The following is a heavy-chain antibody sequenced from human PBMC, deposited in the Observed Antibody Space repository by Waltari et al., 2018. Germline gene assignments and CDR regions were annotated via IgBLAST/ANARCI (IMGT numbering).Heavy chain of an antibody. J-gene: IGHJ4*02. V-gene: IGHV1-24*01. Sequence: QVQLVQSGAEVKKPGASVKVSCKVSGYTLTELSMHWVRQAPGKGLEWMGGFDPEDGETIYAQKFQGRVTMTTDTSTSTAYMELRSLRSDDTAVYYCARDAYYDFWSGWVYWGQGTLVTVSS. CDR2: FDPEDGET. CDR3: ARDAYYDFWSGWVY. CDR1: GYTLTELS. D-gene: IGHD3-3*01.